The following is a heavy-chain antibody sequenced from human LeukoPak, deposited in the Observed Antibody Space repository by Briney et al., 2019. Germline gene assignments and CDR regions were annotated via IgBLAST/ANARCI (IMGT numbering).Heavy chain of an antibody. CDR3: XXXXLXXXXXXXXTXYFDY. V-gene: IGHV3-43*01. CDR1: GFTFDDYT. Sequence: GGSLRLSCAASGFTFDDYTMHWVRQAPGKGLEWVSLISWDGGSTYYADSVKGRFTISRDNSKNSLYLQINSLRTEDTALYYXXXXXLXXXXXXXXTXYFDYWGQGTLVTVSS. J-gene: IGHJ4*02. CDR2: ISWDGGST.